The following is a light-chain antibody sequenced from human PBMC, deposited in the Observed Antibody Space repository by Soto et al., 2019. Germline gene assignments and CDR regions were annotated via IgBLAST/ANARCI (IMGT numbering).Light chain of an antibody. V-gene: IGKV1-8*01. CDR2: AAS. CDR1: QGSSSY. CDR3: QQYYSYTRT. Sequence: QMSHSAYTISVNIGDRVTITCRASQGSSSYLAWYQQKPGKAPKLLIYAASTLQSGVPSRFSGSGSGTDFTLTISCLQSEDFAPYYCQQYYSYTRTFAQGTKVDIK. J-gene: IGKJ1*01.